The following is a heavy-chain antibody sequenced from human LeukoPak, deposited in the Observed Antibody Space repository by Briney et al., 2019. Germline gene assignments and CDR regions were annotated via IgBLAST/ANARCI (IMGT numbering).Heavy chain of an antibody. CDR2: IKEDGSEK. J-gene: IGHJ4*02. CDR1: GFTFSNYW. V-gene: IGHV3-7*01. D-gene: IGHD3-9*01. CDR3: ARALTYYDISTGYLYFDY. Sequence: GGSLRLSCAASGFTFSNYWMSWVRQAPGKGLEWVANIKEDGSEKSYVGSVKGRFTMSRDNAKNSLYLQMNSLRVEDTAVYYCARALTYYDISTGYLYFDYWGQGTLVTVSS.